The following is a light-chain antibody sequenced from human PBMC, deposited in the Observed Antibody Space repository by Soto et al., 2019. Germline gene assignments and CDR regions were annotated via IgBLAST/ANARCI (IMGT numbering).Light chain of an antibody. CDR1: QGIRND. CDR2: AAS. Sequence: AKQVTKSPAALCACVGDRVTITCRASQGIRNDLGWYQQKPGKAPKLLIYAASTLQNEVPSRFSGSGSGTDFTLTICSLQPEDFATYYCVLPYYYPPSSGHGTKVDIK. V-gene: IGKV1-6*01. CDR3: VLPYYYPPS. J-gene: IGKJ1*01.